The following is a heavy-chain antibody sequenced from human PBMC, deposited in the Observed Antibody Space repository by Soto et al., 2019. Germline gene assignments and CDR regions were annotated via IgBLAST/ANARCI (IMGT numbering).Heavy chain of an antibody. CDR3: ARDERITIFGVVITIYGTDV. CDR1: GGTFSSYA. CDR2: IIPIFGTA. J-gene: IGHJ6*02. Sequence: SVKVSCKASGGTFSSYAISWVRQAPGQGLEWMGGIIPIFGTANYAQKFQGRVTITADESTSTAYMELSSLRSEDTAVYYCARDERITIFGVVITIYGTDVRGHAATSPV. V-gene: IGHV1-69*13. D-gene: IGHD3-3*01.